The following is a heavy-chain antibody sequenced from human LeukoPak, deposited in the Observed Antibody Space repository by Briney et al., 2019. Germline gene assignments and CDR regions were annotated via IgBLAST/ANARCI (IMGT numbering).Heavy chain of an antibody. Sequence: GGSLRLSCAASGFTFSNAWMSWVRQAPGKGLEWVSAISGSGGHTYYADSVKGRFTISRDNSKNTLYLQMNILRAEDTAVYYCAKPSRGYSYGYDFDYWGQGTLVTVSS. CDR1: GFTFSNAW. CDR2: ISGSGGHT. J-gene: IGHJ4*02. D-gene: IGHD5-18*01. CDR3: AKPSRGYSYGYDFDY. V-gene: IGHV3-23*01.